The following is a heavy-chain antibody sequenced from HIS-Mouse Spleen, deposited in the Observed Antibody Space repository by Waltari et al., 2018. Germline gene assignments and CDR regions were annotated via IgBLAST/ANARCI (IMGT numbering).Heavy chain of an antibody. D-gene: IGHD6-13*01. J-gene: IGHJ2*01. CDR1: GGPISRCSYF. CDR3: AREIPYSSSWYDWYFDL. Sequence: QLQLQESGPGLVKPSETLSLTCTVSGGPISRCSYFWAWIRQPPGKGLEWIGSIYYSGSTYYNLSLKSRVTISVDTSKNQFSLKLSSVTAADTAVYYCAREIPYSSSWYDWYFDLWGRGTLVTVSS. V-gene: IGHV4-39*07. CDR2: IYYSGST.